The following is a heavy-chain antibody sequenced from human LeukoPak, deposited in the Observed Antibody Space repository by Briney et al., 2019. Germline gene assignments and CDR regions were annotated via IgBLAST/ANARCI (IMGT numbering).Heavy chain of an antibody. CDR3: AKGGRSDIKYGMDV. Sequence: GGSLRLSCAASGFTFSSNAMRWVRQAPAKGLDWVSGISSSGGSTYYADSVKGRLTISRDNSKNSLFLQMNSLRVEDTAVYYCAKGGRSDIKYGMDVWGQGTTVTVSS. D-gene: IGHD3-3*01. V-gene: IGHV3-23*01. CDR2: ISSSGGST. J-gene: IGHJ6*02. CDR1: GFTFSSNA.